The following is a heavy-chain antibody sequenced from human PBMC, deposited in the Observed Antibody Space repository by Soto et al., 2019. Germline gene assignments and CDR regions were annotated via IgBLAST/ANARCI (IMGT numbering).Heavy chain of an antibody. J-gene: IGHJ6*02. V-gene: IGHV4-34*01. CDR2: INHSGST. CDR1: GGSFSGYY. D-gene: IGHD2-15*01. Sequence: QVQLQQWGAGLLKPSETLSLTCAVYGGSFSGYYWSWIRQPPGKGLEWIGEINHSGSTNYNPSLKSRVTISVDTSKNQFSLKLSSVTAADTAVYYCAKLGYCSGGSCYFDCGMDVWGQGTTVTVSS. CDR3: AKLGYCSGGSCYFDCGMDV.